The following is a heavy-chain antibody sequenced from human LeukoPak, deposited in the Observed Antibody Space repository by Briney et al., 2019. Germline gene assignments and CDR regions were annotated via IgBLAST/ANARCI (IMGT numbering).Heavy chain of an antibody. Sequence: PSETLSLTCTVSGGSISSGSYYWSWIRQPAGKGLEWIGRIYTSGSTNYNPSLKSRVTMSVDTSKNQFSLKLSSVTAADTAVYYCATTGGGSVFGVLIRAGAFDIWGQGTMVTVSS. D-gene: IGHD3-3*01. V-gene: IGHV4-61*02. J-gene: IGHJ3*02. CDR2: IYTSGST. CDR3: ATTGGGSVFGVLIRAGAFDI. CDR1: GGSISSGSYY.